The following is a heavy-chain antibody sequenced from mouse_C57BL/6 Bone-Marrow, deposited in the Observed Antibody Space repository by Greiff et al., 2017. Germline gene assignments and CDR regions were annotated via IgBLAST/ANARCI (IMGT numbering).Heavy chain of an antibody. D-gene: IGHD2-12*01. CDR2: MYPGDGDT. CDR1: GYAFSSYW. Sequence: VQLQQSGAELVKPGASVKISCKASGYAFSSYWMNWVKQRPGKGLEWIGQMYPGDGDTNYNGKFKGKATLTADQSSSTAYMQLSSLTSEDSAVYFCARSYSPYYYAMDYWGQGTSVTVSS. V-gene: IGHV1-80*01. CDR3: ARSYSPYYYAMDY. J-gene: IGHJ4*01.